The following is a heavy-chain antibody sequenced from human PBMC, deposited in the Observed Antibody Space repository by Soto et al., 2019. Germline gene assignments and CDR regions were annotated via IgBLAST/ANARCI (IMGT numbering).Heavy chain of an antibody. D-gene: IGHD3-10*01. CDR1: GGTFSSYA. V-gene: IGHV1-69*01. CDR3: ARDDSVYWRSGSYDY. Sequence: QVQLVQSGAEVKKPGSSVKVSCKASGGTFSSYAISWVRQDPGQGLEWMGGINSIFGTSNYAQKFQGRVKITADEYTITAYMELSGLRSEDTSVYYCARDDSVYWRSGSYDYWGQGTLVTVSS. J-gene: IGHJ4*02. CDR2: INSIFGTS.